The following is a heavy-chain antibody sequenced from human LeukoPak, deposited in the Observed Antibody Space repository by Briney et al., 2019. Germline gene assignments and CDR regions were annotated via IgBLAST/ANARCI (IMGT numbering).Heavy chain of an antibody. CDR1: GYTFTSYY. CDR2: ITPSGGST. V-gene: IGHV1-46*01. CDR3: AREQDSGSYPVFDY. J-gene: IGHJ4*02. Sequence: ASLKGSSTASGYTFTSYYMHWVRHAPGQGLEWMGIITPSGGSTSYAQKCQGRVSMTRDTSTSTAYMELSSLSSDATAVYYCAREQDSGSYPVFDYWGQGTLVTVSS. D-gene: IGHD1-26*01.